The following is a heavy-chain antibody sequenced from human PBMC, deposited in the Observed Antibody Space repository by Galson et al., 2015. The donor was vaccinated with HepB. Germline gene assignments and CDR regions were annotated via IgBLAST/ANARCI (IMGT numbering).Heavy chain of an antibody. D-gene: IGHD3-22*01. V-gene: IGHV1-69*13. CDR1: GYTFTGYY. CDR2: IIPIFGTA. J-gene: IGHJ3*02. CDR3: ARGPLITERHVHHDAFDI. Sequence: SVKVSCKASGYTFTGYYMHWVRQAPGQGLEWMGGIIPIFGTANYAQKFQGRVTITADESTSTAYMELSSLRSEDTAVYYCARGPLITERHVHHDAFDIWGQGTMVTVSS.